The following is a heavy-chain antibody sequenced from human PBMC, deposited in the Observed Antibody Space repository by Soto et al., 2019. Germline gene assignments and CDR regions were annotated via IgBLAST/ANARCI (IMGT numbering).Heavy chain of an antibody. CDR1: GGSISSGGYY. D-gene: IGHD4-4*01. Sequence: QVQLQESGPGLVKPSQTLSLTCTVSGGSISSGGYYWSWIRQHPGKGLEWIGYIYYSGSTYYNPSLKRRVTISVDTSKNQFSLKLSSVTAADTAVYYCASRTVMRDYYYGMDVWGQGTTVTVSS. CDR3: ASRTVMRDYYYGMDV. J-gene: IGHJ6*02. CDR2: IYYSGST. V-gene: IGHV4-31*03.